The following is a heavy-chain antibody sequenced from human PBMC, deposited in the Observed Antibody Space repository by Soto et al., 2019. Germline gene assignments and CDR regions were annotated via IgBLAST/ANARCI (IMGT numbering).Heavy chain of an antibody. CDR1: GYTFSTYD. CDR3: ARVNYYGSGSYQDFFYFYALDV. V-gene: IGHV1-8*01. CDR2: MNPNSGDT. J-gene: IGHJ6*02. D-gene: IGHD3-10*01. Sequence: ASVKVSCKASGYTFSTYDINWVRQAPGQGLEWMGWMNPNSGDTGYAQKFLGRLTMTRDSSIRTVYMELSSLSSEDTAVYYCARVNYYGSGSYQDFFYFYALDVWGQGTTVTVSS.